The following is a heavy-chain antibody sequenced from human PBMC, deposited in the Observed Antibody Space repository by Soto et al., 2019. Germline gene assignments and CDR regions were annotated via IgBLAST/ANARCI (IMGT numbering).Heavy chain of an antibody. Sequence: SETLSLTCAVYGGSFSGYYWSWIRQPPGKGLEWIGEINHSGRTNENPSLKSRVTISVDTSKNQFSLKLRSVTAADTAVYYCARGITMKLAVQGDAPDNYYFDSWGQGSLVTVSA. J-gene: IGHJ4*02. CDR3: ARGITMKLAVQGDAPDNYYFDS. V-gene: IGHV4-34*01. CDR1: GGSFSGYY. CDR2: INHSGRT. D-gene: IGHD3-22*01.